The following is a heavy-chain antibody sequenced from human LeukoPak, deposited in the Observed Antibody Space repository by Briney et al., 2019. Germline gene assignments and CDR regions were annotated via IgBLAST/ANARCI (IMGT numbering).Heavy chain of an antibody. CDR3: TTDAGYSSRWYNY. V-gene: IGHV3-15*01. J-gene: IGHJ4*02. D-gene: IGHD6-13*01. CDR1: GFPFSHAY. CDR2: IKSKIDGGTT. Sequence: PGGPLRLSCAASGFPFSHAYMSWVRQAPGKGLEWVGRIKSKIDGGTTDYSAPVKGRFTISRDDSRNTLYLQMNSLKTDDTAVYYCTTDAGYSSRWYNYWGQGTLVTVSS.